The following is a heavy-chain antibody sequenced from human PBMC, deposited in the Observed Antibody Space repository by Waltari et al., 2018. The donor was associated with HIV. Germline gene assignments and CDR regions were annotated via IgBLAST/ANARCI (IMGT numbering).Heavy chain of an antibody. CDR3: ARDRRGYNYYYFDY. V-gene: IGHV3-33*01. CDR2: IWYDVSNK. J-gene: IGHJ4*02. D-gene: IGHD5-12*01. CDR1: GFTFSSYG. Sequence: QVQLVESGGGVVQPGRSLRLSCAASGFTFSSYGMHWVRQAPGQGLEWVAVIWYDVSNKYYADSVKGRFTISRDNSKNTLYLQMNSLRAEDTAVYYCARDRRGYNYYYFDYWGQGTLVTVSS.